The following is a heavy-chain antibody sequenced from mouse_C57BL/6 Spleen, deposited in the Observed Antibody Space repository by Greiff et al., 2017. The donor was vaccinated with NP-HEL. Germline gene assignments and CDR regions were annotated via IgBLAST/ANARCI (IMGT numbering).Heavy chain of an antibody. Sequence: QVQLQQSGAELVKPGASVKISCKASGYAFSSYWMNWVKQRPGQGLEWIGQIYPGDGGTNYNGKFKGKATLTADKSSSTAYMQLSSLTSEDSAVYFGARWGNYDGSSSYYYDDWGKGTTLTAAS. J-gene: IGHJ2*01. CDR1: GYAFSSYW. V-gene: IGHV1-80*01. CDR2: IYPGDGGT. CDR3: ARWGNYDGSSSYYYDD. D-gene: IGHD1-1*01.